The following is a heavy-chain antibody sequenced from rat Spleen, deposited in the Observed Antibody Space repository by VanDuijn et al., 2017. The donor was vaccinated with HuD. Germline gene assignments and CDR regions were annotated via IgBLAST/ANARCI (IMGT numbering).Heavy chain of an antibody. J-gene: IGHJ2*01. CDR2: ITNTGGST. CDR1: GFTFNNYW. D-gene: IGHD5-1*01. V-gene: IGHV5-31*01. Sequence: EVHLVESGGGLLQPGRSLKLSCAASGFTFNNYWMTWIRQAPGKGLEWVASITNTGGSTYYRDSVKGRFTISRDNAKNTQYLQMDSLRSEDTANYYCATSQLGPGYWGQGVMVTVSS. CDR3: ATSQLGPGY.